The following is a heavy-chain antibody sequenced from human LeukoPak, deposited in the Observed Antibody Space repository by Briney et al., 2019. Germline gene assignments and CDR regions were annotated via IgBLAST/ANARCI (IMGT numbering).Heavy chain of an antibody. CDR3: AREGQPGDDY. J-gene: IGHJ4*02. D-gene: IGHD3-10*01. CDR2: ISGSGGST. CDR1: GFTFSSYA. V-gene: IGHV3-23*01. Sequence: GSLRLSCAASGFTFSSYAMSWVRQAPGKGLEWVSAISGSGGSTYYADSVKGRFTISRDNAKNSLYLQMNSLRAEDTAVYYCAREGQPGDDYWGQGTLVTVSS.